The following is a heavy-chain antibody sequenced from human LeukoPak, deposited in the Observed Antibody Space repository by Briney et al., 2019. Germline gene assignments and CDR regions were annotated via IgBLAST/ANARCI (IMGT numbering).Heavy chain of an antibody. J-gene: IGHJ6*02. D-gene: IGHD2-15*01. V-gene: IGHV1-58*01. CDR2: IVVGSGNT. CDR1: GFTFTSSA. CDR3: AADPDLGYCSGGSCYIYYYYGMDV. Sequence: SVKVSCKASGFTFTSSAVQWVRQARGRRLEWIGWIVVGSGNTNYAQKFQERVTITRDMSTSTAYMELSSLRSEDTAVYYCAADPDLGYCSGGSCYIYYYYGMDVWGQGTTVTVSS.